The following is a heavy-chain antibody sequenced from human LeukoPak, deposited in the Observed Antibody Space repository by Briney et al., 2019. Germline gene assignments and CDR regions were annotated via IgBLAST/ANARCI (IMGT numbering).Heavy chain of an antibody. CDR1: GFTFSSYD. Sequence: GGSLRLSCAASGFTFSSYDMHWVRQATGKGLEWVSAIGTAGDTYYPGSVKGRFTISRENAKNSLYLQMNSLRAGDTAVYYCAREARVRGVIITDDPYGMDVWGQGTTVTVSS. CDR2: IGTAGDT. V-gene: IGHV3-13*01. D-gene: IGHD3-10*01. CDR3: AREARVRGVIITDDPYGMDV. J-gene: IGHJ6*02.